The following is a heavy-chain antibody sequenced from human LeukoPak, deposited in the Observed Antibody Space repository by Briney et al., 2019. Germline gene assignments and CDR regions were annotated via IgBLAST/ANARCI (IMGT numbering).Heavy chain of an antibody. CDR3: ARQLGAVAGTSFFDP. V-gene: IGHV5-51*01. D-gene: IGHD6-19*01. Sequence: ASVKVSCKASGYTFTSYWIGWVRQMPGKGLEWMGIIYPGDSDTRYSPSLQGQVTISADKSISTAYLQWSSLKASDTAMYYCARQLGAVAGTSFFDPWGQGTLVTVSS. CDR1: GYTFTSYW. CDR2: IYPGDSDT. J-gene: IGHJ5*02.